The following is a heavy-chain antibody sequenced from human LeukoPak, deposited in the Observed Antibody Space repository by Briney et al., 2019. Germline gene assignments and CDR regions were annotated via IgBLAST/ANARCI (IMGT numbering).Heavy chain of an antibody. D-gene: IGHD5-18*01. CDR3: ARVRGYSYFMDY. V-gene: IGHV4-39*07. Sequence: RASETLSLTCTVSGGSISSSSYYWSWIRQPPGKGLEWIGEINHSGSTNYNPSLKSRVTISVDTSKNQFSLKLSSVTAADTAVYYCARVRGYSYFMDYWGQGTLVTVSS. J-gene: IGHJ4*02. CDR1: GGSISSSSYY. CDR2: INHSGST.